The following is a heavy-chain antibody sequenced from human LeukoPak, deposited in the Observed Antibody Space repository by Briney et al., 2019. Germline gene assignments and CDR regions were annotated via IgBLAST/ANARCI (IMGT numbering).Heavy chain of an antibody. V-gene: IGHV3-20*04. CDR2: INWNGGST. CDR3: ARLSGYEHGGVYYYYMDV. CDR1: GFTFDDYG. D-gene: IGHD5-12*01. Sequence: PGGSLRLACAASGFTFDDYGMSWVSQAPGKGLEWVSGINWNGGSTGYADSVKGRFTISRDNAKNSLYLQMNSLRAEDTALYYCARLSGYEHGGVYYYYMDVWGKGTTVTVSS. J-gene: IGHJ6*03.